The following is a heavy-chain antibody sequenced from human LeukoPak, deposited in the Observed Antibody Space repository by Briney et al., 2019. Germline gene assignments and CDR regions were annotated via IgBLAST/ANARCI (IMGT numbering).Heavy chain of an antibody. J-gene: IGHJ4*02. CDR3: ARDLQDIVVVPAAYPFNY. CDR2: ISAYNGNT. CDR1: GYTFTSYG. V-gene: IGHV1-18*01. D-gene: IGHD2-2*01. Sequence: GASVKVSCKASGYTFTSYGISWVRQAPGQGLEWMGWISAYNGNTNYAQKLQGRATMTTDTSTSTAYMELRSLRSDDTAVYYCARDLQDIVVVPAAYPFNYWGQGTLVTVSS.